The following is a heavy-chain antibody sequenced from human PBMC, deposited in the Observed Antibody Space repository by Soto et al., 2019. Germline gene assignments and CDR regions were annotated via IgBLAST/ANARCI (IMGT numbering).Heavy chain of an antibody. Sequence: GASVKVSCKASGYTFTSYAMHWVRQAPGQRLEWMGWINAGNGNTKYSQKFQGRVTITRDTSASTAYMELSRLRSEDTAVYYCARAGYCRSTSCYFHYGMDVWGQGTTVTVSS. J-gene: IGHJ6*02. V-gene: IGHV1-3*01. CDR2: INAGNGNT. D-gene: IGHD2-2*01. CDR3: ARAGYCRSTSCYFHYGMDV. CDR1: GYTFTSYA.